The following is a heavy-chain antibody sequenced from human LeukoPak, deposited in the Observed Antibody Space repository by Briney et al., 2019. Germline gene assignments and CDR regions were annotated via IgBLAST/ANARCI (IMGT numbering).Heavy chain of an antibody. D-gene: IGHD5-12*01. CDR2: ISSSSSTI. J-gene: IGHJ3*02. V-gene: IGHV3-48*04. CDR3: ARDRGYSGYDLDAFDI. CDR1: GFTFSSYS. Sequence: GGSLRLSCAASGFTFSSYSMNWVRQAPGKGLEWVSYISSSSSTIYYADSVKGRFTISRDNAKNSLYLQMNSLRAEDTAVYYCARDRGYSGYDLDAFDIRGQGTMVTVSS.